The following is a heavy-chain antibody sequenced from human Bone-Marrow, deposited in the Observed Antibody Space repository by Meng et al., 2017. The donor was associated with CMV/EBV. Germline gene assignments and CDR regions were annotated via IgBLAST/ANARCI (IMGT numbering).Heavy chain of an antibody. D-gene: IGHD2-2*01. J-gene: IGHJ6*02. CDR2: IYSGGSST. CDR1: GFTFSSYA. CDR3: ARNYRVPAARGGMDV. Sequence: GGSLRLSCAASGFTFSSYAMSWVRQAPGKGLEWVSVIYSGGSSTYYADSVKGRFTISRDNSKNTLYLQMNSLRAEDTAVYYCARNYRVPAARGGMDVWGQGTTVTVSS. V-gene: IGHV3-23*03.